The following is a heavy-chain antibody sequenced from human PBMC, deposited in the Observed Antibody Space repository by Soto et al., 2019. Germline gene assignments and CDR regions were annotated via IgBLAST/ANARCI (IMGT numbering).Heavy chain of an antibody. V-gene: IGHV3-48*01. D-gene: IGHD5-12*01. CDR3: AKARGYSGYAGH. J-gene: IGHJ4*02. CDR1: GFTFSSYS. CDR2: ISSSSSTI. Sequence: GGSLRLSCAASGFTFSSYSMNWVRQAPGKGLEWVSYISSSSSTIYYADSVKGRFTISRDNSKNTLYLQMNSLRAEDTAVYYCAKARGYSGYAGHWGQGTLVTVSS.